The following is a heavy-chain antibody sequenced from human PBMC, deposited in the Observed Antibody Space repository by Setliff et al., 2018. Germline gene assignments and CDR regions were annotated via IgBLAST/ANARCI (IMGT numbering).Heavy chain of an antibody. Sequence: PSETLSLTCTVSGGSISSSSYYWGWIRQPPGKGLEWIGSIYYSGSTYYNPSLKSRVTISMDTSKNQFSLKLSSVTAADTAVYYCARPRGGVEGYFDYWGQGTLVTVS. D-gene: IGHD2-15*01. CDR3: ARPRGGVEGYFDY. V-gene: IGHV4-39*01. CDR2: IYYSGST. CDR1: GGSISSSSYY. J-gene: IGHJ4*02.